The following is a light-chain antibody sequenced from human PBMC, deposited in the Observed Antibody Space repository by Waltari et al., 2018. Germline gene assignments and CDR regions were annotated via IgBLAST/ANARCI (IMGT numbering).Light chain of an antibody. CDR2: EVN. V-gene: IGLV2-23*02. CDR1: SSDVGSFNL. Sequence: QSALTQPASVSGSPGQSITISCTGTSSDVGSFNLVSWYQLLPGKAPKLLISEVNKRPSGVSTRFSGSKSGITASLTISGLQAGDEADYYCCSYAGSTTFVLFGGGTKLTVL. CDR3: CSYAGSTTFVL. J-gene: IGLJ2*01.